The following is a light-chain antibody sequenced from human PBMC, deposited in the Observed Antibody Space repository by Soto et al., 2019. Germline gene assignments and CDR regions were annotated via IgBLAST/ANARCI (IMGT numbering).Light chain of an antibody. V-gene: IGKV3-20*01. CDR2: GAS. J-gene: IGKJ2*01. CDR3: QQYGSSPYT. CDR1: QSVSSSY. Sequence: EIVLTQSPGTLSLSPGERATLSCRASQSVSSSYLAWYQQKAGQAPRLLIYGASSRATGIPDRFSGSGSGTDFTLTISRLESEDFAVYYCQQYGSSPYTFGLGTKLEIK.